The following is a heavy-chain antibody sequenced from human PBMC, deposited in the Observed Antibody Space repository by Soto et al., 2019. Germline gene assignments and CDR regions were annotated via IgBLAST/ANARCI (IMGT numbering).Heavy chain of an antibody. V-gene: IGHV3-30-3*01. CDR3: ARVTPGNNLYYFSGLDV. CDR1: GFNFGTYA. Sequence: GGSLRLSCVASGFNFGTYAIHWVRQAPGKGLQWVALIAYDGINTYYADSVKGRFTISRDNSKNTLHLQMNSLRPEDTGVYFCARVTPGNNLYYFSGLDVWGHGTSVTVSS. CDR2: IAYDGINT. D-gene: IGHD1-1*01. J-gene: IGHJ6*02.